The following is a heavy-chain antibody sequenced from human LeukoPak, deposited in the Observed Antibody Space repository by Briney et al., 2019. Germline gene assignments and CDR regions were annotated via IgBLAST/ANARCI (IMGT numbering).Heavy chain of an antibody. V-gene: IGHV1-24*01. Sequence: GASVKVSCKVSGYTFSDLSVHWVRQAPGKGLEWMGGFDPAEGKNIDAQKFQGRVTLTVDTSTETVYMELSSLTSDDTAVYYCARDQTRYYDSSGYIGVDYWGQGTLVTVSS. J-gene: IGHJ4*02. CDR2: FDPAEGKN. D-gene: IGHD3-22*01. CDR3: ARDQTRYYDSSGYIGVDY. CDR1: GYTFSDLS.